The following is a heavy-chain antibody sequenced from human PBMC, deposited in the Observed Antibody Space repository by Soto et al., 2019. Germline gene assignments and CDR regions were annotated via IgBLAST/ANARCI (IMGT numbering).Heavy chain of an antibody. J-gene: IGHJ4*02. CDR3: AHSRPPRLLDY. Sequence: QITLKESGPMLVKPTQTLTLTCTFSGFSLSTSGVGVGWIRQPPGKALEWLALIYWDDDKRYSSSLNSRLTITKDTSKNQVVLTMTNMDPVDTATYYCAHSRPPRLLDYWGQGTLVTVSS. CDR1: GFSLSTSGVG. CDR2: IYWDDDK. D-gene: IGHD6-6*01. V-gene: IGHV2-5*02.